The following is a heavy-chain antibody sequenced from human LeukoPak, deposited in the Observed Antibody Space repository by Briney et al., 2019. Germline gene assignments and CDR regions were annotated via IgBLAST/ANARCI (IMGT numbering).Heavy chain of an antibody. Sequence: GGSLRLSCAASGFTFTNYWMKWVRQAPGGGPEWLANINKDGSEEYYADSVKGRFTISRDNAKNSLYLQMNSLGAEDTAVYYCARDAVRGGDCDYWGQGTLVAVSS. J-gene: IGHJ4*02. CDR2: INKDGSEE. CDR3: ARDAVRGGDCDY. D-gene: IGHD2-21*02. CDR1: GFTFTNYW. V-gene: IGHV3-7*01.